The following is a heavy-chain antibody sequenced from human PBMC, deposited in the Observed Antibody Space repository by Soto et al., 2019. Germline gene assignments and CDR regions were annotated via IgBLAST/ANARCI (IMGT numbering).Heavy chain of an antibody. D-gene: IGHD3-10*01. V-gene: IGHV4-59*11. CDR1: GGSISTHY. CDR2: IFSNGRA. J-gene: IGHJ4*02. CDR3: ARGGDNSPWYYPL. Sequence: QVQLQESGPGLVKPSETLSLTCTVSGGSISTHYWTWIRQPPGKGLEWIGYIFSNGRANYNPSLESRVTISVDTSKNQVSLKLRSVTAADTAVYYCARGGDNSPWYYPLWGQGTLVAVSS.